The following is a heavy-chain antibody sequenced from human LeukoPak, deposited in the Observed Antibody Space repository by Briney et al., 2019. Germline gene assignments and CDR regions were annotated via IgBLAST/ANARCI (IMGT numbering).Heavy chain of an antibody. V-gene: IGHV3-23*01. CDR2: ISGSGVNT. J-gene: IGHJ6*02. D-gene: IGHD4/OR15-4a*01. Sequence: GGSLRLSCAASGFTFDNYAMNWVRQAPGKGLEWVLGISGSGVNTYYADSVKGRFTIYRDNSKNTLYLQLNSLRGEDTAIYYCARDTSFNYGAHAMDVWGQGTTVTVSS. CDR3: ARDTSFNYGAHAMDV. CDR1: GFTFDNYA.